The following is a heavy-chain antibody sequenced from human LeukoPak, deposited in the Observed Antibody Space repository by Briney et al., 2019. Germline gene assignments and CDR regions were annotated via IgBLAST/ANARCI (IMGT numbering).Heavy chain of an antibody. V-gene: IGHV3-48*02. Sequence: GGSLRLSCAASGFTFSTYGMSWVRQAPGKGLEWLSYISSSRSTIYYGDSVKGRFTISRDNAKNSLYLQMNSLRDKDTALYYCARAMYYYDSSGGLGAFDIWGQGTMVTVSS. J-gene: IGHJ3*02. CDR2: ISSSRSTI. CDR3: ARAMYYYDSSGGLGAFDI. D-gene: IGHD3-22*01. CDR1: GFTFSTYG.